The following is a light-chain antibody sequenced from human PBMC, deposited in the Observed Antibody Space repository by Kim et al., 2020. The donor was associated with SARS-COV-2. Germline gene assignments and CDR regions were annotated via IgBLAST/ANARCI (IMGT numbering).Light chain of an antibody. Sequence: LSAAVGDRVTITCRASQSISTWLAWYQQKPGKAPKLLISDASILQTGVPPRFSGGGSGGDFTLTISNLQPDDFATYYCQQYNSFSSFGQGTKLEI. V-gene: IGKV1-5*01. CDR2: DAS. J-gene: IGKJ2*03. CDR3: QQYNSFSS. CDR1: QSISTW.